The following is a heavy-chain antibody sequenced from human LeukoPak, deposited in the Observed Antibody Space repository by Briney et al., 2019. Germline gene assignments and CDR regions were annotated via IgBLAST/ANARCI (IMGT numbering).Heavy chain of an antibody. CDR2: ISSSSSYI. Sequence: GGSLRLSCAASGFTFSSYSMNWVRQAPGKGLEWVSSISSSSSYIYYADSVKGRFTISRDNAKNSLYLQMNSLRAEDTAVYYCARENSISSWGYYYYGMDVWGQGTTVTVS. V-gene: IGHV3-21*01. J-gene: IGHJ6*02. D-gene: IGHD6-13*01. CDR1: GFTFSSYS. CDR3: ARENSISSWGYYYYGMDV.